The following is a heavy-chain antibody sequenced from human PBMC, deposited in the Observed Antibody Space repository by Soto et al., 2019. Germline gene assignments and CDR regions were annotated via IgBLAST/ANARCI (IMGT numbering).Heavy chain of an antibody. J-gene: IGHJ5*02. V-gene: IGHV3-23*01. Sequence: GGSLRLSCAASGFTFSSYAMSWVRQAPGKGLEWVSAISGSGGSTYYADSVKGRFTISRDNSKNTLYLQMNSLRAEDTAVYYCAKDLLYATSCVECPENWFDPWGQGTLVTVSS. CDR1: GFTFSSYA. D-gene: IGHD2-8*01. CDR2: ISGSGGST. CDR3: AKDLLYATSCVECPENWFDP.